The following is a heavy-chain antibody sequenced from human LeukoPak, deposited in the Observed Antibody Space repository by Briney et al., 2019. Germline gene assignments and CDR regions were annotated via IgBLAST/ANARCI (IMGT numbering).Heavy chain of an antibody. CDR3: AKYGDDYYFDS. D-gene: IGHD5-12*01. V-gene: IGHV3-23*01. Sequence: GGSLRLSCAASGFTFSSYAMNWVRQAPGKGLEWVSTISGGAGSTYYADSVKGWFTISRDNSKDTLYLQMNSLRAEDTAVYYCAKYGDDYYFDSWGQGTLVTVSS. CDR1: GFTFSSYA. J-gene: IGHJ4*02. CDR2: ISGGAGST.